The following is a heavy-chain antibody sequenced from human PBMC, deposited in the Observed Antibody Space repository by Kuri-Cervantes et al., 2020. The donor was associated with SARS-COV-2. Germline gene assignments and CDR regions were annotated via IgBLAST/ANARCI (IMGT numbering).Heavy chain of an antibody. Sequence: GESLKISCAASGFTFSSYSMNWVRQAPGKGLEWVSSISSSSSYIYYADSVKGRFTISRDNAKNSLYLQMNSLRAEDTAVYYCKGEDVVVPAALASGVDVWGQGTTVTVSS. CDR2: ISSSSSYI. V-gene: IGHV3-21*01. D-gene: IGHD2-2*01. CDR1: GFTFSSYS. J-gene: IGHJ6*02. CDR3: KGEDVVVPAALASGVDV.